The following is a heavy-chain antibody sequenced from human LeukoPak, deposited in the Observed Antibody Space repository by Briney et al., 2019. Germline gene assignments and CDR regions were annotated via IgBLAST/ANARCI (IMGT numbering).Heavy chain of an antibody. CDR2: IYYSGST. D-gene: IGHD3-10*01. V-gene: IGHV4-39*01. J-gene: IGHJ4*02. CDR3: ASLRTVRGVS. Sequence: SETLSLTCTVSGGSISSSSYYWGWIRQPPGTGLEWIGSIYYSGSTYYNPSLKSRVTISVDTSKNQFSLKLSSVTAADTAVYYCASLRTVRGVSWGQGTLVTVSS. CDR1: GGSISSSSYY.